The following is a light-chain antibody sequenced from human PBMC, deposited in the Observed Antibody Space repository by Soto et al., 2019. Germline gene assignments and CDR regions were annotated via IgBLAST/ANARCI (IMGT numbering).Light chain of an antibody. Sequence: QSALTQPASVSGSPGQSITISCVGTSSDIGDYNYVSWYQQHPGKVPKVIIYDVSNRPSWVSYRFSATKSGNTASLTISGLQAEDEADYYCCSYTRSGTLIFGTGTKLTVL. V-gene: IGLV2-14*01. CDR1: SSDIGDYNY. J-gene: IGLJ1*01. CDR3: CSYTRSGTLI. CDR2: DVS.